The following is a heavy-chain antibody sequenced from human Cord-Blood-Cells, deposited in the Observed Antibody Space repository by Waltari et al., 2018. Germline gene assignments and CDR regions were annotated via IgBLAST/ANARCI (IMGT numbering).Heavy chain of an antibody. V-gene: IGHV1-69*01. J-gene: IGHJ6*03. Sequence: QVQLVQSGAEVKKPGSSVKVSCKASGGTFSSYAISWVRQAPGQGLEWMGGIIPIFGTANYAQKFQGRVTITADESTSTAYMELSSLRSEDTAVYYCARTRILLWATPYYYYYMDVWGKGTTVTVSS. CDR2: IIPIFGTA. CDR1: GGTFSSYA. CDR3: ARTRILLWATPYYYYYMDV. D-gene: IGHD5-18*01.